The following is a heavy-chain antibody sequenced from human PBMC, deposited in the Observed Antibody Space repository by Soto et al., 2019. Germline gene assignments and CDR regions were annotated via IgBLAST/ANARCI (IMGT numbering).Heavy chain of an antibody. CDR2: TDPKSGNT. J-gene: IGHJ4*02. D-gene: IGHD2-15*01. Sequence: QVQLVQSGAEVKKPGASVKVSCKASGYTFTNYDINWVRQAPGQGLEWMGWTDPKSGNTDYAQKFQGRVTITRNTSISTAYLEVSSLSSEDTAVYFCARGRGWRDYWGQGTLVTVSS. CDR3: ARGRGWRDY. V-gene: IGHV1-8*01. CDR1: GYTFTNYD.